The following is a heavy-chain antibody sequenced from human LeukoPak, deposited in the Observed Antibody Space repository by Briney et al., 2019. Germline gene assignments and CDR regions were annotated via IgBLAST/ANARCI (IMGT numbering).Heavy chain of an antibody. CDR2: IWYDGSNR. CDR3: ARVRYSGSYLFDH. D-gene: IGHD1-26*01. Sequence: GGSLRLSCAASGFTFSSYGMHWVRQAPGKGLEWVAVIWYDGSNRYYADSVKGRFTISRDNSKNTLYLQMNSLRAEDTAVYYCARVRYSGSYLFDHWGQGTLVTVSS. CDR1: GFTFSSYG. V-gene: IGHV3-33*01. J-gene: IGHJ4*02.